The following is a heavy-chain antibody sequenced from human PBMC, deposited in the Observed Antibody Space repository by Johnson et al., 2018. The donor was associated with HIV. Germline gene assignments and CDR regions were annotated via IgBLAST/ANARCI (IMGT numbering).Heavy chain of an antibody. D-gene: IGHD2-21*01. CDR3: ALSYSLDAFDI. Sequence: VQLVESGGCLVQPGRSLRLSCAASGFTLSDHYMDWVRQAAGKGLEWVGRTKNKANSYTTEYAASVKGRFTISRDDSKNSLYLQMNSLKTEDTAVYYCALSYSLDAFDIWGQGTMVTVSS. J-gene: IGHJ3*02. CDR2: TKNKANSYTT. V-gene: IGHV3-72*01. CDR1: GFTLSDHY.